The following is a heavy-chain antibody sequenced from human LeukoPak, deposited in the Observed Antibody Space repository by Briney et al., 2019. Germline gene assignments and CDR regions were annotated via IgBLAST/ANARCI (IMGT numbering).Heavy chain of an antibody. V-gene: IGHV3-7*01. D-gene: IGHD5-12*01. CDR1: GFTFSSYW. CDR2: VKPDGSDN. Sequence: GGSLRLSCEASGFTFSSYWMNWVRQVPGKGLEWVASVKPDGSDNFYVDSVEGRFTIPRDNARYSLFLQMNSLRVEDTAVYYCVRENQLRCWGQGTLVSVSS. J-gene: IGHJ4*02. CDR3: VRENQLRC.